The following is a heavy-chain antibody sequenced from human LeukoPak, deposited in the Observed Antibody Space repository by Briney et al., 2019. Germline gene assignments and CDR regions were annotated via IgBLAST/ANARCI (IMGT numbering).Heavy chain of an antibody. V-gene: IGHV3-30*02. J-gene: IGHJ4*02. Sequence: PGGSLRLSCAASGFTFSSSGLHWVRQAPDKGLEWVAFIHYDGSIKYYADSVKGRFTISRDNSKNTLYLQMDSLRGEDTAVYYCAKDRDYYDSSGSDYWGQGTLVTVSS. D-gene: IGHD3-22*01. CDR2: IHYDGSIK. CDR1: GFTFSSSG. CDR3: AKDRDYYDSSGSDY.